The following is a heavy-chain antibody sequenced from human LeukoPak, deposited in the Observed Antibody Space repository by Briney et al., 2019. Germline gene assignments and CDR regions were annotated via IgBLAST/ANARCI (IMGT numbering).Heavy chain of an antibody. J-gene: IGHJ4*02. CDR2: ISSSSSYI. Sequence: PGGSLRLSCAASGFTFSSYSMNWVRQAPGKGLEWVSSISSSSSYIYYADSVKGRFTISRDNAKNSLYLQMNSLRAEDTAVYYCSRAVAGTLTYYFDYWGQGTLVTVSS. CDR1: GFTFSSYS. D-gene: IGHD6-19*01. V-gene: IGHV3-21*01. CDR3: SRAVAGTLTYYFDY.